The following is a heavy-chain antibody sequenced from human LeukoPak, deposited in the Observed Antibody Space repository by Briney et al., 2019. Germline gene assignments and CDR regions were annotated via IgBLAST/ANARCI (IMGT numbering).Heavy chain of an antibody. J-gene: IGHJ6*02. CDR2: IIPIFGTA. Sequence: GASVKVSCKASGGTFSSYAISWVRQAPGQGLEWMGGIIPIFGTANYAQKFQGRVTITADESTSTAYMELSSLRSEDTAVYYCARFRGSYYGMDVWGQGTTVTVSS. CDR3: ARFRGSYYGMDV. V-gene: IGHV1-69*13. CDR1: GGTFSSYA. D-gene: IGHD1-26*01.